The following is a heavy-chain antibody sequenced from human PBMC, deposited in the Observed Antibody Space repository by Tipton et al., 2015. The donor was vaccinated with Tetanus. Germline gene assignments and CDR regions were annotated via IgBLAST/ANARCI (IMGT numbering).Heavy chain of an antibody. CDR1: GGTFINHA. J-gene: IGHJ4*02. Sequence: QMQLVQSGAEVKKPGSSVRVSCKAPGGTFINHAISWVRQAPGQGLEWVGGIIPIFDTPHYAQRLQGRLTITADESTSTAYMELSSLRSEDTAVYYCARSLNCDILSGPDYFDYWGQGTLVTVSS. CDR2: IIPIFDTP. V-gene: IGHV1-69*01. CDR3: ARSLNCDILSGPDYFDY. D-gene: IGHD3-9*01.